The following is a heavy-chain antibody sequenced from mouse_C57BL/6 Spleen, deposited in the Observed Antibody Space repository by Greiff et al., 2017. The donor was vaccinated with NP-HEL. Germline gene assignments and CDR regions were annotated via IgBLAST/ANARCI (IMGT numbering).Heavy chain of an antibody. J-gene: IGHJ2*01. Sequence: LVESEGGLVQPGSSMKLSCTASGFTFSDYYMAWVRQVPEKGLEWVANINYDGSSTYYLDSLKSRFIISRDNAKNILYLQMSSLKSEDTATYYCAREITTVVAHFDYWGQGTTLTVSS. V-gene: IGHV5-16*01. CDR1: GFTFSDYY. CDR2: INYDGSST. D-gene: IGHD1-1*01. CDR3: AREITTVVAHFDY.